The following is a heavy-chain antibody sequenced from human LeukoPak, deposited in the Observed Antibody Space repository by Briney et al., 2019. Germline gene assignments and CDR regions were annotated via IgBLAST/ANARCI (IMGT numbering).Heavy chain of an antibody. CDR2: ISVNSDHK. D-gene: IGHD4-17*01. CDR1: GFTFSSYT. J-gene: IGHJ4*02. Sequence: PGGSLRLSCAASGFTFSSYTMNWVRRAPGKGLEWVASISVNSDHKPYADSVKGRFTISRDNAKNSLYLQMNSLTADDTAVYFCTRGSYGDYEYWGQGNLVTVSS. CDR3: TRGSYGDYEY. V-gene: IGHV3-21*01.